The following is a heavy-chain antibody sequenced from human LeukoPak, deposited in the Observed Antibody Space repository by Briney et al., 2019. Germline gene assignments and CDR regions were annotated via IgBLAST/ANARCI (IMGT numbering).Heavy chain of an antibody. CDR2: IYYSGST. D-gene: IGHD2-15*01. CDR1: GVSISSGDYY. Sequence: KASETLSLTCTVSGVSISSGDYYWSWIRQPPGKGLEWIGYIYYSGSTYYNPSLKSRVTISVDTSKNQFSLKLSSVTAADTAVYYCARNVVVVAATPDRDAFDIWGQGTMVTVSS. CDR3: ARNVVVVAATPDRDAFDI. J-gene: IGHJ3*02. V-gene: IGHV4-30-4*08.